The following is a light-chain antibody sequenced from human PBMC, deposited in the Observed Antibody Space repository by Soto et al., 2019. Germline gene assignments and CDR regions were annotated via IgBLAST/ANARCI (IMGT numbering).Light chain of an antibody. V-gene: IGLV3-21*02. CDR2: DDS. CDR1: NIGSKS. Sequence: SYELTQPPSVSVAPGQTARVTCGGNNIGSKSVHWYQQKPGQAPVLVVYDDSDRPSGIAERVSGSNSGNTATPTISRVEAGDEADYYCQVWDSSGHFVFGTGTKVTVL. CDR3: QVWDSSGHFV. J-gene: IGLJ1*01.